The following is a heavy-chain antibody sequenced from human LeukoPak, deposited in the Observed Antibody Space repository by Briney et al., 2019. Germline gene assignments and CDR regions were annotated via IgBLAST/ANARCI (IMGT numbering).Heavy chain of an antibody. CDR3: ARGIGTSYDSSRDAFDI. CDR1: AGSINSGDYY. D-gene: IGHD3-22*01. V-gene: IGHV4-61*02. Sequence: SQTLSLTCTVSAGSINSGDYYWSWIRQPAGKGLEWIGRIYSPGTNYNYNPSIKSRVTISIDTSKNQFSLKLTSVTAADTAVYYCARGIGTSYDSSRDAFDIWGQGTMVTVSS. J-gene: IGHJ3*02. CDR2: IYSPGT.